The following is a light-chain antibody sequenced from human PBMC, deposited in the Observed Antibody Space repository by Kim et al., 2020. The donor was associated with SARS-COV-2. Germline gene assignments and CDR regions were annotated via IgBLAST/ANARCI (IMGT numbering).Light chain of an antibody. CDR3: SSFTTSLTWV. CDR1: SSDVGGYNY. J-gene: IGLJ3*02. Sequence: QSALTQPASVSGSPGQSITISCTGTSSDVGGYNYVSWYQQHPGKVHKLMIYDVSNRPSGVANRFSGSKSGNTASLTISGLQAEDEADYYCSSFTTSLTWVFGGGTQLTVL. V-gene: IGLV2-14*03. CDR2: DVS.